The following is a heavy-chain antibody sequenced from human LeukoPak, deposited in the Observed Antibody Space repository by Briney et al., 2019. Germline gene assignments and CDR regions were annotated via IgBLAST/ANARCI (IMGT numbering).Heavy chain of an antibody. CDR3: ARGRATVTTYYYMDV. D-gene: IGHD4-11*01. CDR2: IYYSGST. CDR1: GGSISSYY. J-gene: IGHJ6*03. V-gene: IGHV4-59*01. Sequence: SETLSLTCTVSGGSISSYYWSWIRQPPGKGLEWIGYIYYSGSTNYNPSLKSRVTISVDTSKNQFSLKLSSVTAADTAVYYCARGRATVTTYYYMDVWGKGTTVTISS.